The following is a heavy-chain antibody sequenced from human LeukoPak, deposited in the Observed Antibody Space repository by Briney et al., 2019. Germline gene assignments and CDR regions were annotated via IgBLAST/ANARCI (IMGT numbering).Heavy chain of an antibody. CDR2: IRYDGSNK. CDR3: AKVGGAYELYYYYYYMDV. D-gene: IGHD1-26*01. J-gene: IGHJ6*03. V-gene: IGHV3-30*02. CDR1: GFTFSSYG. Sequence: GGSPRLSCAASGFTFSSYGMHWVRQAPGKGLEWVAFIRYDGSNKYYADSVKGRFTISRDNSKNTLYLQMNSLRAEDTAVYYCAKVGGAYELYYYYYYMDVWGKGTTVTISS.